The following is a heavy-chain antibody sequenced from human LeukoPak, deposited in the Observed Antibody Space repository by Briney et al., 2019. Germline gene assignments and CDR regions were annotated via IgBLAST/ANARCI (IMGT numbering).Heavy chain of an antibody. Sequence: ASVKVSCKASGYTFTSYGISWVRQAPGQGLEWMGWFSAYNGDTNYAQKLQGRVTMTTDTSTSTAYMELRSLRSDDTAVYYCASNGPGRPQHNSFDPWGQGTLVTVSS. CDR1: GYTFTSYG. V-gene: IGHV1-18*01. CDR2: FSAYNGDT. CDR3: ASNGPGRPQHNSFDP. J-gene: IGHJ5*02. D-gene: IGHD3-10*01.